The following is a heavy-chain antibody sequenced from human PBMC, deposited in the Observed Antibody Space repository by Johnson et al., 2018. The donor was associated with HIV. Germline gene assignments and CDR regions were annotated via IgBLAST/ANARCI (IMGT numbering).Heavy chain of an antibody. V-gene: IGHV3-30*03. J-gene: IGHJ3*01. D-gene: IGHD4-23*01. CDR2: ISYNGSNK. Sequence: QVPLVESGGGLVQPGRSLRLSCATSGFTFSNFGMHWVRQAPGQGLEWVAVISYNGSNKYYADSVKGRFIISRDNSKNTLYLQMNSLRYEDTGVFYCARGVGYVCYGGNSNAFHVWGQGTMVTVSS. CDR1: GFTFSNFG. CDR3: ARGVGYVCYGGNSNAFHV.